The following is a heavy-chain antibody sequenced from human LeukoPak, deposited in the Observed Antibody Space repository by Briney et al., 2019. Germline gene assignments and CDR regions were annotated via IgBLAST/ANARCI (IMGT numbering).Heavy chain of an antibody. V-gene: IGHV3-7*01. J-gene: IGHJ4*02. CDR2: IKQDGSEK. CDR3: ARAGCSSTSCYPDY. Sequence: GGSLRLSCAASGFTFSSYWMSWVRQAPGKGLEWVANIKQDGSEKYYVDSVKGRFTISRDSAKNSLYLQMNSLRAEDTAVYYCARAGCSSTSCYPDYWGQGTLVTVSS. D-gene: IGHD2-2*01. CDR1: GFTFSSYW.